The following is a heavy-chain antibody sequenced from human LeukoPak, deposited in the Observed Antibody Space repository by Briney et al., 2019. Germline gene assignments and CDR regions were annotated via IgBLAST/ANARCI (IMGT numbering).Heavy chain of an antibody. D-gene: IGHD6-6*01. J-gene: IGHJ4*02. V-gene: IGHV3-74*01. CDR3: ARAAYSSSPDY. CDR1: GFTFSTYW. CDR2: IDSDGSRT. Sequence: PGGSLRLSCSASGFTFSTYWMVWVRQAPGKGLLWVSHIDSDGSRTGYADPVKGRFTMSRDNAKNMLYLQMNSLRAEDTAVYFCARAAYSSSPDYWGQGTLVTVSS.